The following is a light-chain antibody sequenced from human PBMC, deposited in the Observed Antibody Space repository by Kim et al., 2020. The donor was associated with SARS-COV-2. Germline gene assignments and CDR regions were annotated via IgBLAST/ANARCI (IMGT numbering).Light chain of an antibody. CDR1: SLRSYY. CDR2: GRN. J-gene: IGLJ2*01. V-gene: IGLV3-19*01. Sequence: SSELTQDPALSVALGQTVRITCQGDSLRSYYVTWYQQKPRQAPVLVIYGRNNRPSGIPDRFSGSTSGNTASLTISGAQAEDEADFYCQSRNSGGNVVFGGGTQLTVL. CDR3: QSRNSGGNVV.